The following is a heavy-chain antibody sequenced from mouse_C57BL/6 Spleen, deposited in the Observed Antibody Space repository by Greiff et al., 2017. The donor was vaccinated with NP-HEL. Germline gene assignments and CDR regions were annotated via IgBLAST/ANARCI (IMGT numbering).Heavy chain of an antibody. J-gene: IGHJ1*03. CDR1: GYAFSSSW. Sequence: QVQLQQSGPELVKPGASVKISCKASGYAFSSSWMNWVKQRPGKGLEWIGRIYPGDGDTNYNGKFKGKATLTADKSSSTAYMQLSSLTSEDSAVYFCASEGLYYGSYWYFDVWGTGTTVTVSS. V-gene: IGHV1-82*01. CDR2: IYPGDGDT. D-gene: IGHD1-1*01. CDR3: ASEGLYYGSYWYFDV.